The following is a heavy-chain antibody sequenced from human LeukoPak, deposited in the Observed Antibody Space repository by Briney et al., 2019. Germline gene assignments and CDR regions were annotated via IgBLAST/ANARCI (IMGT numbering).Heavy chain of an antibody. CDR2: ISSSSSYI. J-gene: IGHJ4*02. V-gene: IGHV3-21*01. CDR1: GFTFSSYS. Sequence: GSLRLSCAASGFTFSSYSMNWVRQAPGKGLEWVSSISSSSSYIYYADSAKGRFTISRDNAKNSLYLQMNSLRAEDTAVYYCARDRVAGIFDYWGQGTLVTVSS. D-gene: IGHD6-19*01. CDR3: ARDRVAGIFDY.